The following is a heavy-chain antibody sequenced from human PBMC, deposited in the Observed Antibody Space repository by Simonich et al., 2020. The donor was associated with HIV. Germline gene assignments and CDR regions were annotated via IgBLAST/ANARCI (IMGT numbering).Heavy chain of an antibody. Sequence: QVQLVQSGAEVKKPGSSVKVSCKASGGTFSSYVFNWVRQAPGQGLEWMGGIIPMFATSNYAQKFRGGVTITADESTSTAYMELSSLRSEDTAVYYCARGGYSNPYYFDYWGQGTLVTVSS. CDR3: ARGGYSNPYYFDY. V-gene: IGHV1-69*13. J-gene: IGHJ4*02. CDR1: GGTFSSYV. CDR2: IIPMFATS. D-gene: IGHD5-12*01.